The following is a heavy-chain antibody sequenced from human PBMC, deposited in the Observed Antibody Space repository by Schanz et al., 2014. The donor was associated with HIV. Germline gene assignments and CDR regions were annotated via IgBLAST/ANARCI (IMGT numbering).Heavy chain of an antibody. D-gene: IGHD3-22*01. J-gene: IGHJ3*02. CDR3: AREDHYDDGTYYQGAFDI. CDR1: GFTFRSYG. V-gene: IGHV3-33*01. CDR2: IWFDGSNK. Sequence: QVQLVESGGGVVQPGRSLRLSCAASGFTFRSYGMHWVRQVPGKGLEWVAVIWFDGSNKYYGDSVKGRFTISRDNAKASVHLQMNSLRDEDTAVYYCAREDHYDDGTYYQGAFDIWGQGTTVTVSS.